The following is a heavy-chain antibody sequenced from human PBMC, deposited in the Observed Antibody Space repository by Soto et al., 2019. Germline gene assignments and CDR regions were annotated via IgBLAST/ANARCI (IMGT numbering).Heavy chain of an antibody. CDR1: GFSLRSSGLC. Sequence: SGPTLVNPTKTLTLNCTVSGFSLRSSGLCVSWIRQPPGKALEWLARIDWDDDKYYNTSLKTRLTISKDTSKNQVVLTMTNMDPVDTATYYCARITGTGYCTSTSCLKRGYFDYWGQGTLVTVSS. D-gene: IGHD2-2*01. CDR2: IDWDDDK. CDR3: ARITGTGYCTSTSCLKRGYFDY. J-gene: IGHJ4*02. V-gene: IGHV2-70*11.